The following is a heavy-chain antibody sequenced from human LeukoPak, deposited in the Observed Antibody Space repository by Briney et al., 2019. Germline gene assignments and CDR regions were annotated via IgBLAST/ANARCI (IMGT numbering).Heavy chain of an antibody. J-gene: IGHJ3*02. D-gene: IGHD1-14*01. CDR3: ARRSRNGLDAFDI. V-gene: IGHV1-2*02. CDR2: LDPNNGDT. Sequence: APVKVSCKASAYTFTGYYLHWVRQAPGQGFQWMGWLDPNNGDTEYAQKFQGRVTMTRDRSISTAYMDLGRLTSDDTAVYFCARRSRNGLDAFDIWGQGTMVTVSS. CDR1: AYTFTGYY.